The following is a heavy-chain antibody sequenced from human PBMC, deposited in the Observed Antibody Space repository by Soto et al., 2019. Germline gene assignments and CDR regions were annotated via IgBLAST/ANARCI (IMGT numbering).Heavy chain of an antibody. CDR3: ARPPGYISDWYYFDL. J-gene: IGHJ4*02. D-gene: IGHD3-9*01. CDR2: INPNSGGT. V-gene: IGHV1-2*02. CDR1: GRTFTAHF. Sequence: ASVKVSCKASGRTFTAHFMHWLRRTPGHGPEWMGWINPNSGGTNYAPKFQGRVTMTRDTSITTVYMELSSLISEDTAVYYCARPPGYISDWYYFDLWGQGTLVTVSS.